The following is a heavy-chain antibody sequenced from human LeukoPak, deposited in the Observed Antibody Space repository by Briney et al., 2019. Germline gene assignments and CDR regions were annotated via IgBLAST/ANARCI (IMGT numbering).Heavy chain of an antibody. D-gene: IGHD5-12*01. Sequence: GASVKVSCEASGYTFTGYYMHWVRQAPGQGLEWMGWINPNSGGTNYAQKFQGRVTMTRDTSISTAYMELSRLRSDDTAVYYCARVSSQDIVAAPIDYWGQGTLVTVSS. CDR2: INPNSGGT. V-gene: IGHV1-2*02. CDR3: ARVSSQDIVAAPIDY. CDR1: GYTFTGYY. J-gene: IGHJ4*02.